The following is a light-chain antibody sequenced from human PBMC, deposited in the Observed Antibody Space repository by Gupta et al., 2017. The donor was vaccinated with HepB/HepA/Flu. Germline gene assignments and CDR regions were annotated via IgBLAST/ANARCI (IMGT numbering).Light chain of an antibody. CDR3: QYSDSRLSGVV. CDR1: NFNIGAGYD. V-gene: IGLV1-40*01. CDR2: SNI. Sequence: QSVLTQPPSVSGAPGQRVTISCTGNNFNIGAGYDVHWYQQLPGTDPKLLIYSNINRPSGVPGRVFCYSSGTYASPEIIGLQAEDEADDYCQYSDSRLSGVVFGGGTKLTVL. J-gene: IGLJ2*01.